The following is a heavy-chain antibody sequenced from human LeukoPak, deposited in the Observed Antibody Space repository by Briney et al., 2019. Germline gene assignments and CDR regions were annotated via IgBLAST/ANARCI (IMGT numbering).Heavy chain of an antibody. J-gene: IGHJ6*02. D-gene: IGHD3-9*01. CDR3: AKDLSTVTTSYDILTGYYYYYYYGMDV. Sequence: GGSLRLSCAASGFTFSSYGMHWVRLAPGKGLEWVAVISYDGSNKYYADSVKGRFTISRDNSKNTLYLQMNSLRAEDTAVYYCAKDLSTVTTSYDILTGYYYYYYYGMDVWGQGTTVTVSS. CDR2: ISYDGSNK. CDR1: GFTFSSYG. V-gene: IGHV3-30*18.